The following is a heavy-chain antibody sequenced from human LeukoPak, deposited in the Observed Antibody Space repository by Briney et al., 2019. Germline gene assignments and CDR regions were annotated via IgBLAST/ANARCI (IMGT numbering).Heavy chain of an antibody. V-gene: IGHV1-8*02. J-gene: IGHJ4*02. CDR1: GGTFSSYA. D-gene: IGHD3-22*01. Sequence: GASVKVSCKASGGTFSSYAISWVRQAPGQGLEWMGWMNPNSGNTGYAQKFQGRVTMTRNTSISTAYMELSSLRSEDTAVYYCARGEYYYDSSGYSWVPTDYWGQGTLVTVSS. CDR3: ARGEYYYDSSGYSWVPTDY. CDR2: MNPNSGNT.